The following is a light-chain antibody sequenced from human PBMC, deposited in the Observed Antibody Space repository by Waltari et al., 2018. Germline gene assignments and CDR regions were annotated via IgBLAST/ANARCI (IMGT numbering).Light chain of an antibody. V-gene: IGKV4-1*01. Sequence: DIVMTQSPDSLAVSLGERATINCKSRQSVFYHSNNKNYLAWYQHKPGQPPKLLIYWASTRESGVPDRFSGSGSGTDFTLTISSLQAEDVAVYYCQQHYDTPLTFGPGTKVDVK. CDR2: WAS. J-gene: IGKJ3*01. CDR1: QSVFYHSNNKNY. CDR3: QQHYDTPLT.